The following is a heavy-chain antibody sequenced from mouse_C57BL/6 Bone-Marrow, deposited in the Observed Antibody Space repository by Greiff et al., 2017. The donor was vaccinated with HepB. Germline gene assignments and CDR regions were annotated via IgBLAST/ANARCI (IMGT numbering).Heavy chain of an antibody. CDR1: GYTFTSYW. V-gene: IGHV1-55*01. CDR3: ARDSVVDYAMDY. Sequence: QVQLQQSGAELVKPGASVKMSCKASGYTFTSYWITWVKQRPGQGLEWIGDIYPGSGSTNYNEKFKSKATLTVDTSSSTAYMQLSSLTSEDSAVYYCARDSVVDYAMDYWGQGTSVTVSS. J-gene: IGHJ4*01. D-gene: IGHD1-1*01. CDR2: IYPGSGST.